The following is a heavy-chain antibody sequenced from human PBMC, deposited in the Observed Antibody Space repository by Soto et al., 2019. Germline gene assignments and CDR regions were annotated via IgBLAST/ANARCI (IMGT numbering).Heavy chain of an antibody. V-gene: IGHV4-39*01. CDR3: AIRSGSSHIDY. J-gene: IGHJ4*02. CDR2: IYYSGST. Sequence: SETLSLTCTVSGGSISSSSYYWGWIRQPPGKGLEWIGSIYYSGSTYYNPSLKSRVTISVDTSKNQFSLKLSSVTAADTAVYYCAIRSGSSHIDYWGQGTLGTVSS. D-gene: IGHD1-26*01. CDR1: GGSISSSSYY.